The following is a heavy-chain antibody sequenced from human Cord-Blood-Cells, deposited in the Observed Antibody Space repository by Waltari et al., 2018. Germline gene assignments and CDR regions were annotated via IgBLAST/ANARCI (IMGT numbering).Heavy chain of an antibody. J-gene: IGHJ5*02. Sequence: QVQLVQSGAEVKKPGASVKVSCKASGYTFTGYYMHWVRQAPGQGLEWMGWINPTSVGTNYAQKFQGRVTMTRDTSISTAYMELSRLRSDDTAVYYCASLYSGSYRNWFDPWGQGTLVTVSS. V-gene: IGHV1-2*02. CDR1: GYTFTGYY. CDR3: ASLYSGSYRNWFDP. CDR2: INPTSVGT. D-gene: IGHD1-26*01.